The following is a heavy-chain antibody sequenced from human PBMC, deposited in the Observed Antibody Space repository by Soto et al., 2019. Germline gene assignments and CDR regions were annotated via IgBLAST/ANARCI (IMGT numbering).Heavy chain of an antibody. D-gene: IGHD3-22*01. CDR2: ITWNSDEI. CDR3: AASRGFDSSGYSGYYYGMDV. V-gene: IGHV3-9*01. CDR1: GFTFDDYA. Sequence: EVQLVESGGGLVQPGRSLRLSCAASGFTFDDYAMHWVRQRPGRGLEWVSGITWNSDEIGYPDSVKGRFSISRDNAKKYLYLQMNSLGPDDTALYYCAASRGFDSSGYSGYYYGMDVWGQGTTVTVSS. J-gene: IGHJ6*02.